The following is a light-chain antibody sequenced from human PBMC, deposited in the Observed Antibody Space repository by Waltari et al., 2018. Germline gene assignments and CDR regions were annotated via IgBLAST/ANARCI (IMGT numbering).Light chain of an antibody. V-gene: IGKV4-1*01. J-gene: IGKJ1*01. Sequence: DIVMTQSPDSLAVSLGERATINCKSSQNVLYSSNNRNYLAWYQQRPGQPPKLLIYWASTRESGVPDRFSGGGSGTDFTRTISSLQAEDVAVYYCQQYYSSPWAFGQGTKVEI. CDR2: WAS. CDR3: QQYYSSPWA. CDR1: QNVLYSSNNRNY.